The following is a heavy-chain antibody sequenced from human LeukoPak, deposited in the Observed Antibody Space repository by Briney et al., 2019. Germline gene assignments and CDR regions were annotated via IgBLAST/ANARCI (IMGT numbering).Heavy chain of an antibody. CDR2: IRSKANSYAT. J-gene: IGHJ2*01. V-gene: IGHV3-73*01. CDR1: GFTFSGSA. D-gene: IGHD1-26*01. Sequence: PGGSLKLSCAASGFTFSGSAMHWVRQASGKGLEWVGRIRSKANSYATAYGASVKGRFTISRDDSKNTAYPQMNSLKTEDTAVYYCTRLGAIGYWYFDLWGRGTLVTVSS. CDR3: TRLGAIGYWYFDL.